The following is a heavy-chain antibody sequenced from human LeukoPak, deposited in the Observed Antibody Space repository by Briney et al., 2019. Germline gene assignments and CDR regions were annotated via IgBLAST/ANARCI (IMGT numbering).Heavy chain of an antibody. D-gene: IGHD6-13*01. CDR2: ISAYNGNT. V-gene: IGHV1-18*01. CDR3: ARDSNNKYQLPSAAAGKEDYFDY. CDR1: GYTFTSYG. J-gene: IGHJ4*02. Sequence: ASVKVSCKASGYTFTSYGISWVRQAPGQGLEWMGWISAYNGNTNCAQKLQGRVTMTTDTSTSTAYMELRSLRSDDTAVYYCARDSNNKYQLPSAAAGKEDYFDYWGQGTLVTVSS.